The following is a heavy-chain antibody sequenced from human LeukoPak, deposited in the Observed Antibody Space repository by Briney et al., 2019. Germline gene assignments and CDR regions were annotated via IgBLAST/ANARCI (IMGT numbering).Heavy chain of an antibody. CDR2: IYYSGST. V-gene: IGHV4-59*01. Sequence: SETLSLTCTVSGGSISSYYWSWIRQPPGEGLEWIGYIYYSGSTNYNPSLKSRVTISVDTSKNQFSLKLSSVTAADTAVYYCARARQYYYDSSGYYYDVNYYYYYYMDVWGKGTTGTVSS. D-gene: IGHD3-22*01. J-gene: IGHJ6*03. CDR3: ARARQYYYDSSGYYYDVNYYYYYYMDV. CDR1: GGSISSYY.